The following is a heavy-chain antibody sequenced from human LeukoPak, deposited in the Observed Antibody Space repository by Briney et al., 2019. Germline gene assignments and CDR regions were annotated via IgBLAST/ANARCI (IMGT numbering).Heavy chain of an antibody. Sequence: PSETLSLTCTVFGGSISSYDWSWIRPPAGKGLEWIGHIYTSGSTNYNPSLKSRVTMSVDTSKNQFSLKLSSVTAADTAVYYCARGEYQLPLNWFDPWGQGTLVIVSS. J-gene: IGHJ5*02. CDR1: GGSISSYD. CDR2: IYTSGST. D-gene: IGHD2-2*01. V-gene: IGHV4-4*07. CDR3: ARGEYQLPLNWFDP.